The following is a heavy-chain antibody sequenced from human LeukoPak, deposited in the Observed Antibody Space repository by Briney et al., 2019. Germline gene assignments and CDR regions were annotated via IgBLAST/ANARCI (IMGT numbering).Heavy chain of an antibody. D-gene: IGHD6-13*01. CDR1: GFTFSSSA. Sequence: GGSLRLSCAASGFTFSSSAMSWVRKAPGKGLEWVSGISGSGGNTYYADSVKGRFTISRDNSKNTLFLQMNSLRAEDTAVYFCAKKSWDNWFDPWGQGTLVTVSS. CDR2: ISGSGGNT. J-gene: IGHJ5*02. CDR3: AKKSWDNWFDP. V-gene: IGHV3-23*01.